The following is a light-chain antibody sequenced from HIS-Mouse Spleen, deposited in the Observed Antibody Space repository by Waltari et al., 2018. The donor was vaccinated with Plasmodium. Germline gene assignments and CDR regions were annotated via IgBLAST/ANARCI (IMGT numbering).Light chain of an antibody. J-gene: IGLJ3*02. CDR1: ALPTQY. Sequence: SYELPQPPSVSVSPGQPARITCSGDALPTQYAYWYQQKPGQAPVQVIYKDSERPSGIPERFSGSSSGTTVTLTISGVQAEDEADYYCQSADSSGTPNWVFGGGTKLTVL. CDR3: QSADSSGTPNWV. CDR2: KDS. V-gene: IGLV3-25*03.